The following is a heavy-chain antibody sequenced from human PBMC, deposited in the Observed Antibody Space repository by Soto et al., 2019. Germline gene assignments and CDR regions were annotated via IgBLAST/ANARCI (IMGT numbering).Heavy chain of an antibody. CDR2: ISWNSGSI. J-gene: IGHJ3*02. CDR1: GFTFDDYA. D-gene: IGHD2-2*01. CDR3: AKEGEAAARGLDAFDI. V-gene: IGHV3-9*01. Sequence: EVQLVESGGGLVQPGRSLRLSCAASGFTFDDYAMHWVRQAPGKGLEWVSGISWNSGSIGYADSVKGRFTISRDNAKNSLYRQMNRLRAEDTALYYCAKEGEAAARGLDAFDIWGQGTMVTVSS.